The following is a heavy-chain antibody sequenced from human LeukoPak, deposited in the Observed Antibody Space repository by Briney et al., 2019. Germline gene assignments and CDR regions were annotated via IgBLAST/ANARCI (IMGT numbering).Heavy chain of an antibody. V-gene: IGHV3-53*01. J-gene: IGHJ3*01. CDR3: ARVRVAVAGFGY. Sequence: GGSLRLSCADSGFTVSSNYMSWVRQAPGKGLEWVSVIYSGGSTYYADSVKGRFTISRDNSKNTLYLQMNSLRAEDTAVYYCARVRVAVAGFGYWGQRTMVTVSS. CDR2: IYSGGST. D-gene: IGHD6-19*01. CDR1: GFTVSSNY.